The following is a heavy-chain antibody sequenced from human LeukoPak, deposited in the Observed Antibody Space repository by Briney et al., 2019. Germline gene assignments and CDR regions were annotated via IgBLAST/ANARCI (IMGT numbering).Heavy chain of an antibody. Sequence: PGGSLRLSCAASGFTFSSYSMNWVRQAPGKGLEWVSYISRSSSTTYYADSVQGRFTISRDNAKNSLYLQMNSLRAEDTAVYYCARDTPDYYDSSGYCDYWGQGTLVTVSS. V-gene: IGHV3-48*04. J-gene: IGHJ4*02. CDR3: ARDTPDYYDSSGYCDY. D-gene: IGHD3-22*01. CDR2: ISRSSSTT. CDR1: GFTFSSYS.